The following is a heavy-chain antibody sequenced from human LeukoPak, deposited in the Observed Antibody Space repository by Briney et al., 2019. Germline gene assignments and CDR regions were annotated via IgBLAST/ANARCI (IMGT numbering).Heavy chain of an antibody. J-gene: IGHJ3*02. D-gene: IGHD1-7*01. V-gene: IGHV4-4*07. CDR3: AGARAGTTDAFDI. CDR2: IYTCGST. Sequence: PSETLSLTCSVSGGSLRSYYRSWLRQPAGKGLEWIGRIYTCGSTNYNPSLKSRVTMSVDTSKNQFSLKLSSVTAADTAVYYCAGARAGTTDAFDIWGQGTMVTVSS. CDR1: GGSLRSYY.